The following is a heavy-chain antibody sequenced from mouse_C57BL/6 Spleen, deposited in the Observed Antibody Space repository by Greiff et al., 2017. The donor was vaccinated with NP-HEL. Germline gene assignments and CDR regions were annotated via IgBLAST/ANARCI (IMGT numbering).Heavy chain of an antibody. Sequence: VQRVESGAELAKPGASVKLSCKASGYTFTSYWMHWVKQRPGQGLEWIGYINPSSGYTKYNQKFKDKATLTADKSSSTAYMQLSSLTYEDSAVYYCARSLVTVYYAMDYWGQGTSVTVSS. CDR2: INPSSGYT. CDR3: ARSLVTVYYAMDY. J-gene: IGHJ4*01. CDR1: GYTFTSYW. V-gene: IGHV1-7*01. D-gene: IGHD2-3*01.